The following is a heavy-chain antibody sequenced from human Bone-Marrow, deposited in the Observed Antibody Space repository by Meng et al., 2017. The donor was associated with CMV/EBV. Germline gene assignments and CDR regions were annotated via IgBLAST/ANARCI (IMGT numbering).Heavy chain of an antibody. CDR2: IHHSGST. CDR3: ARGREAEDCSSTSCSTELDY. V-gene: IGHV4-34*01. Sequence: GSYWSWIRPPPGQGLASIGEIHHSGSTNYNPSLKSRVTISVDTSKNQFSLKLSSVTAADTAVYYCARGREAEDCSSTSCSTELDYWGQGTLVTVSS. J-gene: IGHJ4*02. CDR1: GSY. D-gene: IGHD2-2*01.